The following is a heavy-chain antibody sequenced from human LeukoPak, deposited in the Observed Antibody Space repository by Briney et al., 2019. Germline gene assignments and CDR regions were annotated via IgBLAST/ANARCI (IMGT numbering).Heavy chain of an antibody. CDR1: GYTFTDYY. CDR2: VDPEDGET. CDR3: ARVSPLGGQDLGVLDY. V-gene: IGHV1-69-2*01. D-gene: IGHD3-16*01. J-gene: IGHJ4*02. Sequence: ASVKVSCKVSGYTFTDYYMHWVQQAPGKGLEWMGLVDPEDGETIYAEKFQGRVTITADTSTDTAYMELSSLRSEDTAVYYCARVSPLGGQDLGVLDYWGQGTLVTVSS.